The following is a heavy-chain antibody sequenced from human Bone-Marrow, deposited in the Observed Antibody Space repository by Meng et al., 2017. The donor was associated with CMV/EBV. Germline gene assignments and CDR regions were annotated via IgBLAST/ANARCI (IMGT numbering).Heavy chain of an antibody. CDR1: GGSFSGYY. CDR3: ARFYDFWSGYYWGWLDP. J-gene: IGHJ5*02. Sequence: SETLSLTCAVYGGSFSGYYWSWIRQPPGKGLEWIGYIYYSGSTNYNPSLKSRVTISVDTSKNQFSLKLSSVTAADTAVYYCARFYDFWSGYYWGWLDPWGQGTLVTVSS. D-gene: IGHD3-3*01. CDR2: IYYSGST. V-gene: IGHV4-59*01.